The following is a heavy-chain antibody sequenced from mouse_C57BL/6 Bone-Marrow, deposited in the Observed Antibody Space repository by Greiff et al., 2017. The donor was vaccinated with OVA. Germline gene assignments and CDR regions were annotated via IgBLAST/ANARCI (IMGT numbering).Heavy chain of an antibody. V-gene: IGHV3-6*01. CDR3: ARDWYYGCRRGYFDV. D-gene: IGHD1-1*01. J-gene: IGHJ1*03. Sequence: ESGPGLVKPSQSLSLTCSVTGYSITSGYYWNWIRQFPGNKLEWMGYISYDGSNNYNPSLKNRISITRDTSKNQFFLKLNSVTTEDTATYYCARDWYYGCRRGYFDVWGTGTTVTVSS. CDR1: GYSITSGYY. CDR2: ISYDGSN.